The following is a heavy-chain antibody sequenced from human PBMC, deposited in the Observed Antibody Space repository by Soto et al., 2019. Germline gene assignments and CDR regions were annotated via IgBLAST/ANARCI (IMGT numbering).Heavy chain of an antibody. CDR1: VFAFSAYA. V-gene: IGHV3-23*01. Sequence: VGSLRLSCASSVFAFSAYAMTWVRHSPGKGLEWVSDISDSDGGTHYADSVKGRFTISRDNAKNTLYLQMDRLRVEDAAVYYCAKGRTFFEFWGQGTLVTVSS. J-gene: IGHJ4*02. CDR3: AKGRTFFEF. CDR2: ISDSDGGT.